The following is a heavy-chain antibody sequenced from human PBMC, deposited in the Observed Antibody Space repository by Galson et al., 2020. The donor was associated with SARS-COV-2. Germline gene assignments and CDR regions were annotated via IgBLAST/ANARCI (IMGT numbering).Heavy chain of an antibody. CDR3: SRGTDYYGSGQDAFDL. CDR2: INHNTDDT. J-gene: IGHJ3*01. Sequence: ASVTVSCKASGYTFKGHYIHWVRLAPGKGLELMGEINHNTDDTRSAQKFEGRLTMTTDTSLTTAYMELSSLTSDDTAVYFCSRGTDYYGSGQDAFDLWGQGTSVTVSS. D-gene: IGHD3-10*01. V-gene: IGHV1-2*02. CDR1: GYTFKGHY.